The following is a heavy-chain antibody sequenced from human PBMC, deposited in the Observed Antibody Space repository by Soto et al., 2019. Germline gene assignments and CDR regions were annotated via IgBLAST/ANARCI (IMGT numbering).Heavy chain of an antibody. D-gene: IGHD3-10*01. CDR3: ARNPPMTRGNGMDV. CDR2: IKEDGREM. J-gene: IGHJ6*02. CDR1: GFNFKNYW. V-gene: IGHV3-7*03. Sequence: GGSLRLSCVASGFNFKNYWMNWVRQAPGKGLEWVANIKEDGREMHYVDSVRGRFTISRDNAKNSLYLQMNSLRAEDTAVYYCARNPPMTRGNGMDVWGQGTTVTSP.